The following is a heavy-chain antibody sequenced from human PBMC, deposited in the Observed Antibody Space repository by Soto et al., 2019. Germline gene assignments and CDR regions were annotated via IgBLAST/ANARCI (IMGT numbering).Heavy chain of an antibody. D-gene: IGHD3-22*01. CDR1: GYSFTSYW. CDR2: IYPGDSDT. CDR3: ARSGLYYYDSSGLDAFDI. Sequence: GESLKISCKGSGYSFTSYWIGWVRQMPGKGLEWMGIIYPGDSDTRYSPSFQGQVTISADKSISTAYLQWSSLKASDTAMYYCARSGLYYYDSSGLDAFDIWGQGTMVTVSS. J-gene: IGHJ3*02. V-gene: IGHV5-51*01.